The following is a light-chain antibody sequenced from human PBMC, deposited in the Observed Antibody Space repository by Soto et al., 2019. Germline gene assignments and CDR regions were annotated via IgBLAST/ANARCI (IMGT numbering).Light chain of an antibody. Sequence: EIVMTQSPATLSVSPGERATLSCRASQSVSSSYLAWYQQKPGQAPRLLIYDASTRGTGIPARFSGSGSGTDFTLTISSLLPENFAVYYCQQDYNLPWTFGQGTKVDIK. CDR3: QQDYNLPWT. V-gene: IGKV3D-7*01. CDR1: QSVSSSY. J-gene: IGKJ1*01. CDR2: DAS.